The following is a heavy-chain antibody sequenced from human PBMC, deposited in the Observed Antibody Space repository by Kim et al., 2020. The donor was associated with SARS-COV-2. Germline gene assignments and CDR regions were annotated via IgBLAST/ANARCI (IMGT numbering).Heavy chain of an antibody. Sequence: GESLKISCKGSGYRFTTYWIAWVRQMPGKGLEWMGIINPDDSDTRYSPSFQGHVTISVDKSINTAYLQWSSLKASDTAICYCARPRFCSSASCHYFEPWGQGTLVTVSS. CDR1: GYRFTTYW. V-gene: IGHV5-51*01. D-gene: IGHD2-2*01. CDR2: INPDDSDT. J-gene: IGHJ5*02. CDR3: ARPRFCSSASCHYFEP.